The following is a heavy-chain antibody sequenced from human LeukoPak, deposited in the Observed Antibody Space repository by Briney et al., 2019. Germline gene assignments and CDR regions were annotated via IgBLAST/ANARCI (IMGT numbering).Heavy chain of an antibody. V-gene: IGHV3-33*06. CDR3: AKDRDYSNYVDY. CDR2: IWYDGSNK. Sequence: GGSPRLSWAASGFTFSSYGMHWVRQAPGKGLEWVAVIWYDGSNKYYADSVKGRFTISRDNSKNTLYLQMNSLRAEDTAVYYCAKDRDYSNYVDYWGQGTLVTVSS. D-gene: IGHD4-11*01. CDR1: GFTFSSYG. J-gene: IGHJ4*02.